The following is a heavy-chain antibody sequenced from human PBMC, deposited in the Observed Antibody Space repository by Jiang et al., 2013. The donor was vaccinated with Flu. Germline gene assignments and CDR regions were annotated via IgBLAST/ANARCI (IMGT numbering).Heavy chain of an antibody. CDR1: GFSLTTTGVG. J-gene: IGHJ4*02. CDR2: IYWDDDQ. CDR3: AHRRHGRGWYQDY. Sequence: TFSGFSLTTTGVGXGLDPSAPRKTLEWLALIYWDDDQRYSPSLKSRLTITKDTSKNQVVLTMTETDPVDTATYFCAHRRHGRGWYQDYWGQGVQVTVSS. D-gene: IGHD6-19*01. V-gene: IGHV2-5*02.